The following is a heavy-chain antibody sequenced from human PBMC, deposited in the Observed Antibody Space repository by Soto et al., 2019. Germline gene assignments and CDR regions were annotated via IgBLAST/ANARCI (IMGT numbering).Heavy chain of an antibody. D-gene: IGHD5-12*01. CDR1: SASISSSSYT. V-gene: IGHV4-39*01. CDR2: IYYSGST. CDR3: AAGGGLPRYY. J-gene: IGHJ4*02. Sequence: PSETLSLTCTVSSASISSSSYTWGWIRQPPGKGLEWIGSIYYSGSTYYNPSLNSRVTVSVDTSKNQFSLKVTSVTAADTAVYYCAAGGGLPRYYWGQGTLVTVS.